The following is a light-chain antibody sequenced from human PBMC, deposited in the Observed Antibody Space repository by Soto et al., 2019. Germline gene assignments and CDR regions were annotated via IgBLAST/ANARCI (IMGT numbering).Light chain of an antibody. V-gene: IGLV4-60*02. CDR3: ETWDSNTWV. CDR1: SGHSSYI. Sequence: QPVLTQSSSASVSLGSSVRLTCSLSSGHSSYIIAWHQQQPGKAPRYLMKLEGSGSYNKGSGVPDRFSGSSSGADRYLTISNLQFEDEADYFCETWDSNTWVFGGGTKVTVL. CDR2: LEGSGSY. J-gene: IGLJ3*02.